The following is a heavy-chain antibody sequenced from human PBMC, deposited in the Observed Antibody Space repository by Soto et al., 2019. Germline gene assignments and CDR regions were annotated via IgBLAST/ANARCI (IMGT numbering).Heavy chain of an antibody. V-gene: IGHV3-11*06. CDR3: AKGEGYRWNYGFDP. CDR2: ISGDSVYT. Sequence: QVQLVESGGGLVKPRGSLRLSCSASGFTFSDYYMSWIRQAPGKGLEWVSYISGDSVYTNYGDSVTGRFTISRDNAKNSLYLQMNSLRAEDTAVYYCAKGEGYRWNYGFDPWGQGTLVTVSS. D-gene: IGHD1-7*01. J-gene: IGHJ5*02. CDR1: GFTFSDYY.